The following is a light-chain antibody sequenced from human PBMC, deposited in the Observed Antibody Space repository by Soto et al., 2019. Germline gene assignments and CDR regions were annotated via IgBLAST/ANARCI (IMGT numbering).Light chain of an antibody. Sequence: EIVLTQSPGTLSLSPGERGSLSCRASQSINSRYLAWYQQKPGQAPRLLIYGASNRATGIPDRFSGSGSETDFTLTISRLEPEDFAVYYCHQYVGSPYTFGQGTTLEIK. CDR2: GAS. V-gene: IGKV3-20*01. CDR3: HQYVGSPYT. CDR1: QSINSRY. J-gene: IGKJ2*01.